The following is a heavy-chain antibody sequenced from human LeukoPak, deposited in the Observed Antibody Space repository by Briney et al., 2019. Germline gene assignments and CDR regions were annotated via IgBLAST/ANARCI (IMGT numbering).Heavy chain of an antibody. V-gene: IGHV4-34*01. CDR3: ARGRYYYGSGSYYPLFDY. Sequence: SETLSLTCAVYGGSFSGYYWSWIRQPPGKGLEWIGEINHSGSTNYNPSLKSRVTISVDTSKNQCSLKLSSVTAADTAVYYCARGRYYYGSGSYYPLFDYWGRGTLVTVSS. D-gene: IGHD3-10*01. CDR1: GGSFSGYY. J-gene: IGHJ4*02. CDR2: INHSGST.